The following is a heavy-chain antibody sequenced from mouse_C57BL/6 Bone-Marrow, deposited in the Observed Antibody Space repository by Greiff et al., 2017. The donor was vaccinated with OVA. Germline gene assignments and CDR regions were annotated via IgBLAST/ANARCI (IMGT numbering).Heavy chain of an antibody. V-gene: IGHV1-81*01. D-gene: IGHD2-5*01. CDR2: IYPSSGNT. J-gene: IGHJ4*01. CDR3: EREASKFYAMDY. Sequence: VQLQQSGAELARPGASVKLSCKASGYTFTSYGISWVKQRPGQGLEWIGEIYPSSGNTYYNEKFKGKATLTADKSSSTAYMELSSLTSEDSAVYFCEREASKFYAMDYWGQGTSVTVSS. CDR1: GYTFTSYG.